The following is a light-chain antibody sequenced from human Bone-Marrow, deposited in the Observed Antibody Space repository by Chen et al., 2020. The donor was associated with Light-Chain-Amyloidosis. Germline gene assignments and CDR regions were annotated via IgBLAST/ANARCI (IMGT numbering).Light chain of an antibody. CDR3: QQSYITPQVT. V-gene: IGKV1-39*01. Sequence: DIQMTQSPSSLSASIGDRVTLTCRASQSISTYLNWYQQKPGKAPKLLIYAASSLQSGLPSRFSGSGSGTEFTLTISSLQPEDFATYYCQQSYITPQVTFGGGTKVEIK. J-gene: IGKJ4*01. CDR1: QSISTY. CDR2: AAS.